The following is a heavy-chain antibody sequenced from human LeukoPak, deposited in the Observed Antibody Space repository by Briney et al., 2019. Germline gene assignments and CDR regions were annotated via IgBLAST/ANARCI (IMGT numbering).Heavy chain of an antibody. Sequence: SETLSLTCTVSGGAMSSFYWSWIRQPPGEGLEWIGYIYYSGTTNYNPSLKSRVTFSVDTSKNQFSLKLSSVTAADTAVYFCARHSSYGHFDYWGQGTLVTVSS. J-gene: IGHJ4*02. CDR3: ARHSSYGHFDY. V-gene: IGHV4-59*08. CDR1: GGAMSSFY. CDR2: IYYSGTT. D-gene: IGHD3-10*01.